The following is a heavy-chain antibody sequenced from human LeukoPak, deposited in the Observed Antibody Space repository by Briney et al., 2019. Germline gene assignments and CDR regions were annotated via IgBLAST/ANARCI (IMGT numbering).Heavy chain of an antibody. V-gene: IGHV3-48*02. CDR3: ARDRSGGYYGNSDY. D-gene: IGHD3-22*01. Sequence: GGSLRLSCAASGFTFSSYSMNWVRQAPGKGLEWVSYISSSSSTIYYADSVKGRFTISRDNAKSSLYLQLDSLRDDDTAVYYCARDRSGGYYGNSDYWGQGTLVTVSS. J-gene: IGHJ4*02. CDR1: GFTFSSYS. CDR2: ISSSSSTI.